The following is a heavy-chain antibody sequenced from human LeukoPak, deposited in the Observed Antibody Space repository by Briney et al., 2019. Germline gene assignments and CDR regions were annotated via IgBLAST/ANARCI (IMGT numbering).Heavy chain of an antibody. CDR3: ARHGGYSSPYLH. D-gene: IGHD6-13*01. J-gene: IGHJ1*01. CDR2: MYYSGTT. V-gene: IGHV4-59*08. Sequence: NPSETLSLTCTVSGGSISNYYWSWIRQPPGKGLECMGYMYYSGTTNYNPSLKSRVTISVDTSKNQFSLKLSSVTAADTAVYYCARHGGYSSPYLHWGQGTLVTVSS. CDR1: GGSISNYY.